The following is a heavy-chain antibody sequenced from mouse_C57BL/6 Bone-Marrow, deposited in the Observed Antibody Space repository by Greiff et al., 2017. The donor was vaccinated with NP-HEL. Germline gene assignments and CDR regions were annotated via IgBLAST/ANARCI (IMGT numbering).Heavy chain of an antibody. D-gene: IGHD1-1*01. V-gene: IGHV5-4*01. CDR1: GFTFSSYA. CDR2: ISDGGSYT. Sequence: VQLVESGGGLVKPGGSLKLSCAASGFTFSSYAMSWVRQTPEKRLEWVATISDGGSYTYYPDNVKGRFTISRDNAKNNLYLQMSHLKSEDTAMYYCARDPFITTVVGAYWGQGTLVTVSA. J-gene: IGHJ3*01. CDR3: ARDPFITTVVGAY.